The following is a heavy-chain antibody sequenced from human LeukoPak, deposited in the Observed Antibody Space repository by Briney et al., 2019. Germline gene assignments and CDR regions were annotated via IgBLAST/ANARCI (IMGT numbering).Heavy chain of an antibody. CDR3: AREVHRDWFDP. D-gene: IGHD3-10*01. J-gene: IGHJ5*02. V-gene: IGHV4-39*02. CDR2: IYYSGST. Sequence: SETLSLTCTVSGGSISSSSYYWGWIRQPPGKGLEWIGSIYYSGSTYYNPSLKSRVTISVDTSKNQFSLKLSSVTAADTAVYYCAREVHRDWFDPWGQGTLVTVSS. CDR1: GGSISSSSYY.